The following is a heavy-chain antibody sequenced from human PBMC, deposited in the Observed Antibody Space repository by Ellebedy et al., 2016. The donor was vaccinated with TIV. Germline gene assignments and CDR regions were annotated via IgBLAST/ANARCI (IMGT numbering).Heavy chain of an antibody. CDR3: ARQAAYYYDSSGTGLMDNRFDP. V-gene: IGHV4-59*08. CDR1: GGSISPYY. J-gene: IGHJ5*02. CDR2: ISYSGST. Sequence: MPSETLSLTCTVSGGSISPYYWSWIRQPPGKGLEWIGYISYSGSTNYNPSLKSRVTISVDTSKNQFSLKLSSVTAADTAVYYCARQAAYYYDSSGTGLMDNRFDPWGQGTLVTVSS. D-gene: IGHD3-22*01.